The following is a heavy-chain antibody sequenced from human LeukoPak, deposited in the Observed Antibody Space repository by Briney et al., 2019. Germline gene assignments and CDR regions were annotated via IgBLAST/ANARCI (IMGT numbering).Heavy chain of an antibody. J-gene: IGHJ6*04. CDR1: GDSVSSNSAA. CDR2: TYYRSKWYN. Sequence: SQTLSLTCAISGDSVSSNSAAWNWIRQSPSRGLEWLGRTYYRSKWYNDYAVSVKSRITINPDTSKNRFSLQLNSVTPEDTAVYYCARGPRAILTGYYQHYYYYYGMDVWGKGTTVTVSS. V-gene: IGHV6-1*01. D-gene: IGHD3-9*01. CDR3: ARGPRAILTGYYQHYYYYYGMDV.